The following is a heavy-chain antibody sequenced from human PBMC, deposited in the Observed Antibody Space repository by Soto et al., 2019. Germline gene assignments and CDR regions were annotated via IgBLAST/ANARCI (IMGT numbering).Heavy chain of an antibody. V-gene: IGHV1-18*01. CDR2: ISAYNGNT. D-gene: IGHD6-19*01. CDR1: GYTFTSYG. J-gene: IGHJ5*02. Sequence: ASVKVSCKASGYTFTSYGISWVRQAPGQGLEWMGWISAYNGNTNYAQKLQGRVTMTTDTSTSTAYMELRSLRSDDTAVYYCARDPNRSGWHPFDPWGQGTLVTVSS. CDR3: ARDPNRSGWHPFDP.